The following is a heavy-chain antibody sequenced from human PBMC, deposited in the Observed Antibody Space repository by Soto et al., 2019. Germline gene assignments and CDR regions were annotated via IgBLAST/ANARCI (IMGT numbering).Heavy chain of an antibody. J-gene: IGHJ6*02. Sequence: QVQLVESGGGVVQPGRSLRLSCVASGYTFSGYGLHWVRQAPGKGLEWVAVTSMDGGNKYYTDSVRGRFSISRDNSKNTLYLQMSSLRPEDTAVYYCAKAGIRKYYYYGMDVWGQGTTVTVSS. CDR2: TSMDGGNK. CDR1: GYTFSGYG. CDR3: AKAGIRKYYYYGMDV. V-gene: IGHV3-30*18. D-gene: IGHD3-10*01.